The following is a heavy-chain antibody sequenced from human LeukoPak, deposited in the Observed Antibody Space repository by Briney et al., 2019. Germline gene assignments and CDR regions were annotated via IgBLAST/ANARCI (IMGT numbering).Heavy chain of an antibody. D-gene: IGHD6-13*01. CDR3: ARLARYSSSWYKFDY. J-gene: IGHJ4*02. CDR1: GGSFSGYY. Sequence: KTSETLSLTCAVYGGSFSGYYWSWIRQPPGKGLEWIGEINHSGSTNYNPSLKSRVTISEDTSKNQFSLKLSSVTAADTAVYYCARLARYSSSWYKFDYWGQGTLVTVSS. V-gene: IGHV4-34*01. CDR2: INHSGST.